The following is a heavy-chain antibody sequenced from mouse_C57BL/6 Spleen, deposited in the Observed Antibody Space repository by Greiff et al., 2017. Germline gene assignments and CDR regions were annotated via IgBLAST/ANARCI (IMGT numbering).Heavy chain of an antibody. J-gene: IGHJ3*01. V-gene: IGHV5-12*01. D-gene: IGHD3-3*01. CDR3: ARGGTSGVAY. CDR2: ISNGGGST. CDR1: GFTFSDYY. Sequence: EVNLVESGGGLVQPGGSLKLSCAASGFTFSDYYMYWVRQTPEKRLEWVAYISNGGGSTYYPDTVKGRFTISRDNSKNTLYLQMSRLKSGDTAMYYCARGGTSGVAYWGQGTLVTVSA.